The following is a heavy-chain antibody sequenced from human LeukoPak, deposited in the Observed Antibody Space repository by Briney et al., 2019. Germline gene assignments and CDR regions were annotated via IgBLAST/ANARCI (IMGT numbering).Heavy chain of an antibody. D-gene: IGHD1/OR15-1a*01. V-gene: IGHV3-74*01. Sequence: PGGSLRLSCAASGFSFSSYYMYWVRQAPEKGLVWVSRIEIGGSTAAYADSVKGRFTISRDNAKNTLYLQMNSLRAEDTAVYYCVAHNWNNPDYWGQGTLVTVSS. CDR2: IEIGGSTA. CDR1: GFSFSSYY. CDR3: VAHNWNNPDY. J-gene: IGHJ4*02.